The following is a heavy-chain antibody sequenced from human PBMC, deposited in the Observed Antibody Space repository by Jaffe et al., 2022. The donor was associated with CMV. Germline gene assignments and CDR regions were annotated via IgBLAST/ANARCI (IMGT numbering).Heavy chain of an antibody. J-gene: IGHJ6*03. Sequence: EVQLVESGGGLVQPGGSLRLSCAASGFTFSSYAMSWVRQAPGKGLEWVSAISGSGGSTYYADSVKGRFTISRDNSKNTLYLQMNSLRAEDTAVYYCANLFGDPLYGDYRYYMDVWGKGTTVTVSS. CDR2: ISGSGGST. CDR1: GFTFSSYA. V-gene: IGHV3-23*04. CDR3: ANLFGDPLYGDYRYYMDV. D-gene: IGHD4-17*01.